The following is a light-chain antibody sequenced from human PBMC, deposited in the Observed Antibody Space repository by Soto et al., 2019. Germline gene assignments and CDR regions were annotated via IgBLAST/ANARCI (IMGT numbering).Light chain of an antibody. Sequence: EIVLTQSPATLSLSPGEGATLSCRASHSVASTYLAWYQQKPGLAPRLIIYGASNRASGTPDRFSGGGSGTAFTLTISRLEPEDCAVYYCQQYGSSSFTFGQGTKLEIK. J-gene: IGKJ2*01. CDR3: QQYGSSSFT. CDR2: GAS. V-gene: IGKV3-20*01. CDR1: HSVASTY.